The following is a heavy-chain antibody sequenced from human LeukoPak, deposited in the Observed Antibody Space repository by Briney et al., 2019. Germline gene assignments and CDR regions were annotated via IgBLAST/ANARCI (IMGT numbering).Heavy chain of an antibody. J-gene: IGHJ1*01. D-gene: IGHD4-23*01. V-gene: IGHV4-30-4*01. CDR2: IYYSGST. Sequence: PSETLSLTCTVSGXSISSGDYYWSWIRQPPGKGLEWIGYIYYSGSTYYNPSLKSRVTISVDTSRNQFSLKLSSVTAADTAVYYCARNIRTTVVTGGPGHAEYFQHWGQGTLVTVSS. CDR3: ARNIRTTVVTGGPGHAEYFQH. CDR1: GXSISSGDYY.